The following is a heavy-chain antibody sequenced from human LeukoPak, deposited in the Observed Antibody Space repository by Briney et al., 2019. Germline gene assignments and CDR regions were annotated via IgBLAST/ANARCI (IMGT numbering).Heavy chain of an antibody. J-gene: IGHJ4*02. D-gene: IGHD3-22*01. V-gene: IGHV4-59*01. CDR1: GGSISSYY. CDR3: ARGLAYYDSSGYQFDY. Sequence: SETLSLTCTVSGGSISSYYWSWIRQPPGRGLEWIGYIYYSGSTNYNPSLKSRVTISVDTSKNRFSLKLSSVTAADTAVYYCARGLAYYDSSGYQFDYWGQGTLVTVSS. CDR2: IYYSGST.